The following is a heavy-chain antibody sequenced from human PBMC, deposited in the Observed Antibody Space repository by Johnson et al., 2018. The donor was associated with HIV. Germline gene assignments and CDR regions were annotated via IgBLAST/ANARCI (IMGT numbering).Heavy chain of an antibody. V-gene: IGHV3-9*01. CDR2: ITWNSGKI. CDR3: AKDGTIEYAFDM. J-gene: IGHJ3*02. Sequence: VQLVESGGGLVQPGRSLRLSCAASGFSIKDYAMHWVRQAPGKGLEWVSGITWNSGKIDYTGSVKGRFTISRDKAKNSLYLQMNSLRAEDTALYYCAKDGTIEYAFDMWGQGTMVTVSS. D-gene: IGHD3-3*01. CDR1: GFSIKDYA.